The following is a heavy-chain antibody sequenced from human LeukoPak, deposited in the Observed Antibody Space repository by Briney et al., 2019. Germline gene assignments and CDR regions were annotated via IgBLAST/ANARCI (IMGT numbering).Heavy chain of an antibody. J-gene: IGHJ6*02. CDR1: GYTFTGYY. CDR3: ARDRYFDGLLRPYYYYGMDV. V-gene: IGHV1-2*02. CDR2: INPNSGGT. Sequence: GASVKVSCKASGYTFTGYYMHWVRQAPGQGLEWMGWINPNSGGTNYAQKFQGRVTMTRDTSISTAYMELSRLRSDDTAVYYCARDRYFDGLLRPYYYYGMDVWGQGTTVTVSS. D-gene: IGHD3-9*01.